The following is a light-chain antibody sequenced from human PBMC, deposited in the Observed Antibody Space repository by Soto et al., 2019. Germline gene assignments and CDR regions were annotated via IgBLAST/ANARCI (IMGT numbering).Light chain of an antibody. CDR1: QSVGSF. Sequence: EIVLTQSPATLSLPPGERATLSCRASQSVGSFLAWYQQKPGQAPRLLIYDTSIRATGIPARFSGSGSGTEFTLTISGLQSEDFAVYYCQQYNNWPPWTFGQGTKVDIK. J-gene: IGKJ1*01. CDR3: QQYNNWPPWT. V-gene: IGKV3D-15*01. CDR2: DTS.